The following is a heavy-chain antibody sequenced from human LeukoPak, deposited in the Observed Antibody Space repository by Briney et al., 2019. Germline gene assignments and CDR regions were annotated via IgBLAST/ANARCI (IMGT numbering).Heavy chain of an antibody. V-gene: IGHV3-20*04. D-gene: IGHD3-10*01. J-gene: IGHJ4*02. CDR2: INWKGGST. Sequence: PGGSLRLSCAASGFTFDDYGMSWVRQAPGKGLEWVSGINWKGGSTGYADSVKGRFTISRDNAKNSLYLQMNSLRAEDTALYYCARGDYYGSGSSGGDYWGQGTLVTVSS. CDR1: GFTFDDYG. CDR3: ARGDYYGSGSSGGDY.